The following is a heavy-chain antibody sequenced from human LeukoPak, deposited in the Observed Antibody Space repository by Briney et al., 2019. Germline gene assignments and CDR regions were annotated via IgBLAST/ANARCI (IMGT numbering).Heavy chain of an antibody. J-gene: IGHJ4*02. CDR1: GFTVTQYA. V-gene: IGHV3-64D*06. Sequence: PGGSLELSFSSPGFTVTQYAMALGRQAPGEGLGFCSAVDANGRTTYYADSVKGRFTISRDNSKSMVFLLMTNLRPEDTAVYVCVKDLSGSWAFDHWGQGTLVTVSS. D-gene: IGHD1-26*01. CDR2: VDANGRTT. CDR3: VKDLSGSWAFDH.